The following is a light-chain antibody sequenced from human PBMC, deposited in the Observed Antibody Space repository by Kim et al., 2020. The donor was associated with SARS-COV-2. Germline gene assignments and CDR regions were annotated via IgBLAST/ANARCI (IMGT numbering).Light chain of an antibody. Sequence: ETIMTQSPATLSVSLGERATLSCRASQSVSTNLAWYQQKPGLPPRLLIYGASSRATGTPARFSGSGSGTEFTLTISILQSEDFGVYYCQQYNNWPPGTFGQGTKVDIK. J-gene: IGKJ1*01. CDR3: QQYNNWPPGT. CDR1: QSVSTN. V-gene: IGKV3-15*01. CDR2: GAS.